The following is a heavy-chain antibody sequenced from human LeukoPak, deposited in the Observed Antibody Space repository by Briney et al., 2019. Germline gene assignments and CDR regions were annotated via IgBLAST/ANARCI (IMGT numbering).Heavy chain of an antibody. V-gene: IGHV3-53*01. J-gene: IGHJ4*02. Sequence: PSETLSLTCTVSGGSISSGGYYWSWVRQAPGKGLEWVSLIYSGGDKRYAASVKGRFTISRDNSKNMLYLQMDSLRVEDTAVYYCGGYSSLDHWGQGTLLTVSS. D-gene: IGHD3-22*01. CDR2: IYSGGDK. CDR3: GGYSSLDH. CDR1: GGSISSGGYY.